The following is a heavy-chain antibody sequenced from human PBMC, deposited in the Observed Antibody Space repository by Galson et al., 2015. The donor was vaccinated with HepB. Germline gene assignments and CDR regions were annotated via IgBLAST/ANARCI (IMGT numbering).Heavy chain of an antibody. CDR2: INHSGST. V-gene: IGHV4-34*01. Sequence: ETLSLTCAVYGGSFSGYYWSWIRQPPGKGLEWIREINHSGSTNYNPSLKSRVTISVDTSKNQFSLKLSSVTAADTAVYYCASREYYYDSSGYYLRMVYFGYWGQGTLVTVSS. J-gene: IGHJ4*02. CDR1: GGSFSGYY. D-gene: IGHD3-22*01. CDR3: ASREYYYDSSGYYLRMVYFGY.